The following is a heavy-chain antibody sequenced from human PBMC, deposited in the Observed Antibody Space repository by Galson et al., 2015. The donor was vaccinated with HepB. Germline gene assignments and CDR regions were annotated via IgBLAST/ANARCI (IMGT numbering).Heavy chain of an antibody. Sequence: SLRLSCAASGFTFSSYGMHWVRQAPGKGLEWVAFIRYDGSNKYYADSVKGRFTISRDNSKNTLYLQMNSLRAEDTAVYYCAKDTSYSSSWYSVSYWGQGTLVTVSS. J-gene: IGHJ4*02. V-gene: IGHV3-30*02. D-gene: IGHD6-13*01. CDR3: AKDTSYSSSWYSVSY. CDR2: IRYDGSNK. CDR1: GFTFSSYG.